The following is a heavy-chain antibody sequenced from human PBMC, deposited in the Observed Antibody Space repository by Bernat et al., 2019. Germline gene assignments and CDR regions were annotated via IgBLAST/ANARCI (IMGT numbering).Heavy chain of an antibody. CDR3: ASMGGYDSADAFDI. D-gene: IGHD5-12*01. V-gene: IGHV3-48*03. Sequence: EVQLSESGGGLVQPGGSLRLSCEVSGFTFSFYAMNWVRQAPGKGLEWVLYISSSGSTIYYADSVKGRLTISRDNAKNSLYLQMNSLRAEDTAVYYCASMGGYDSADAFDIWGQGTMVTVSS. J-gene: IGHJ3*02. CDR2: ISSSGSTI. CDR1: GFTFSFYA.